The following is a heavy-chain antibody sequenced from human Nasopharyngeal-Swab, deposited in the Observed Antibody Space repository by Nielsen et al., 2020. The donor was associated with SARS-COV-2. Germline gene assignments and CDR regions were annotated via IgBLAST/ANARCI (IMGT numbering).Heavy chain of an antibody. CDR2: ISGSGGST. D-gene: IGHD1-14*01. Sequence: GGSLRLSCAASGFTFSDYYMSWIRQAPGKGLEWVSAISGSGGSTYYADSVKGRFTISRDNSKNTLYLQMNSLRAEDTAVYYCAKAVSAFDYWGQVTLVTVSS. CDR1: GFTFSDYY. CDR3: AKAVSAFDY. J-gene: IGHJ4*02. V-gene: IGHV3-23*01.